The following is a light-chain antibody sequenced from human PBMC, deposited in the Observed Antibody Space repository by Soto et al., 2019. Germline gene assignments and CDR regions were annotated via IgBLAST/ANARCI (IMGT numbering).Light chain of an antibody. Sequence: QSVLTQPASVSGSPGQSITISCTGTSSDVGSYNLVSWYQQLPGKAPKLIIYEVNERPSGISDRFSGSKSGNTASLTISGLQGEDDADYYCCSYVGSSILMFGGGTKLTVL. CDR2: EVN. V-gene: IGLV2-23*02. CDR1: SSDVGSYNL. J-gene: IGLJ3*02. CDR3: CSYVGSSILM.